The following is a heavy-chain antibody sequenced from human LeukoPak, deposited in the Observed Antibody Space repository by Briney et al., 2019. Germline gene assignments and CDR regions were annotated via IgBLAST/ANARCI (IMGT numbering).Heavy chain of an antibody. CDR3: AREDSGNSDDSLDI. CDR1: GYSISSGYY. CDR2: IYHSGST. Sequence: SETLSLTCTVSGYSISSGYYWGWIRQPPGKGLEWIGSIYHSGSTYYNPSLKSRVTISVDTSKNQFSLRLSSVTAADTAMYYCAREDSGNSDDSLDIWGQGTMVTVSS. D-gene: IGHD4-23*01. J-gene: IGHJ3*02. V-gene: IGHV4-38-2*02.